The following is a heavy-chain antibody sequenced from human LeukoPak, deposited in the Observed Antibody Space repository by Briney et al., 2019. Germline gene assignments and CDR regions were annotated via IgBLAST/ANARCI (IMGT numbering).Heavy chain of an antibody. CDR3: ARGSRKGYYYANDY. D-gene: IGHD3-22*01. CDR1: GFTFSSYW. CDR2: INGDGSST. Sequence: PPGGSLRLSCAASGFTFSSYWMHWVRQAPGKGLVWVSRINGDGSSTNYADSVKGRFTISRDNAKNSLYLQMNSLRAEDTAVYYCARGSRKGYYYANDYWGQGTLVTVSS. V-gene: IGHV3-74*01. J-gene: IGHJ4*02.